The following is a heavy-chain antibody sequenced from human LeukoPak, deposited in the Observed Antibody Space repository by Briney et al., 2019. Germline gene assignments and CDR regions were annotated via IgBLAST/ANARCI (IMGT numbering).Heavy chain of an antibody. Sequence: ASETLSLTCAVYGGSFSVYFWSWIRQPPGKGLEWIGEINHSGSTNYNPSLKSRVTISVDTSKNQFSLKLSSVTAADTAVYYCASGGIAVAGTGNSFDYWGQGTLVTVSS. CDR3: ASGGIAVAGTGNSFDY. D-gene: IGHD6-19*01. J-gene: IGHJ4*02. CDR2: INHSGST. V-gene: IGHV4-34*01. CDR1: GGSFSVYF.